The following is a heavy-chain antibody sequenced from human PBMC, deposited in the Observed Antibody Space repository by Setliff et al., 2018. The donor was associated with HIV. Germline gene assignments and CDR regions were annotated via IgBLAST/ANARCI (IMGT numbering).Heavy chain of an antibody. Sequence: KPSETLSLTCAVSGYSISSGYYWGWIRQPPGKGLEWIGSIYHSGSTYYNPSLKSRVTISVDTSKKQFSLKLSSVTAADTAVYYGARHDITLVRGLVWGQGTTVTVSS. J-gene: IGHJ6*02. CDR2: IYHSGST. CDR1: GYSISSGYY. D-gene: IGHD3-10*01. CDR3: ARHDITLVRGLV. V-gene: IGHV4-38-2*01.